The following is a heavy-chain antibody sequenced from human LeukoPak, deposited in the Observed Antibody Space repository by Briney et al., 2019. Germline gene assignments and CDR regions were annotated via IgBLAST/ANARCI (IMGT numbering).Heavy chain of an antibody. CDR3: ARGHYDVLASSYKWTPDY. CDR2: INSGGDYK. J-gene: IGHJ4*02. V-gene: IGHV3-21*01. D-gene: IGHD3-9*01. CDR1: GFTFNTFN. Sequence: GGSLRLSCASAGFTFNTFNMNWFRQAPGKGLEWVSSINSGGDYKYYADSVKGRFTTSRDNAKNSLSLQLNTLRVEDTAIYYCARGHYDVLASSYKWTPDYWGQGTLVTVSS.